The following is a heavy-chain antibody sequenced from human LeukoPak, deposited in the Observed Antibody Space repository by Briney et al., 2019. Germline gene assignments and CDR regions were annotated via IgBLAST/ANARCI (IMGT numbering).Heavy chain of an antibody. Sequence: PSGTLSLTCGMSGGSISGTSWWSWVRQPPGQGLEWVGEISLTGRTNYNPSLNGRVTMSLDESSNQLSLNLTSVTAADTAIYYCSRESWAICPFGHWGQGPLVIVPS. CDR1: GGSISGTSW. D-gene: IGHD3/OR15-3a*01. CDR3: SRESWAICPFGH. J-gene: IGHJ4*02. CDR2: ISLTGRT. V-gene: IGHV4-4*02.